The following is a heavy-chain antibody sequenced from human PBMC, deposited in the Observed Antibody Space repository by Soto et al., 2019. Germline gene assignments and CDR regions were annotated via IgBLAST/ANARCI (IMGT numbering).Heavy chain of an antibody. D-gene: IGHD3-9*01. CDR3: AAQMYDILTGYQNWFDP. CDR2: IIPILGIA. V-gene: IGHV1-69*04. Sequence: ASVKVSCKASGGTFSSYAISWVRQAPGQGLEWMGRIIPILGIANYAQKFQGRVTITADKSTSTAYMELSSLRSEDTAVYYCAAQMYDILTGYQNWFDPWGQGTLVTVSS. J-gene: IGHJ5*02. CDR1: GGTFSSYA.